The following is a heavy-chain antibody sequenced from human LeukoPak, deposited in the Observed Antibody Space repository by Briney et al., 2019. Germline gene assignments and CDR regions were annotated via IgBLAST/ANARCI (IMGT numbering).Heavy chain of an antibody. J-gene: IGHJ4*02. CDR1: GGTFSSYA. CDR2: IIPIFGTA. CDR3: ARGIVVVPAADSLYYFDY. D-gene: IGHD2-2*01. Sequence: SVKVSCKASGGTFSSYAISWVRQAPGQGLEWMGGIIPIFGTANYAQKFQGRVTITTDESTSTAYMELSSLRSEDTAVYYCARGIVVVPAADSLYYFDYWGQGTLVTVSS. V-gene: IGHV1-69*05.